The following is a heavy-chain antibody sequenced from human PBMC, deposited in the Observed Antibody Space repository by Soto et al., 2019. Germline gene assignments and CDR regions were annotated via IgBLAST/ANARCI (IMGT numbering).Heavy chain of an antibody. CDR3: ARDLKVFGVVILKTDAFDI. D-gene: IGHD3-3*01. CDR2: IIPILGIA. Sequence: SVKVSCKASGGTFSSYTISWVRQAPGQGLEWMGRIIPILGIANYAQKFQGRVTITADKSTSTAYMELSSLRSEDTAVYYCARDLKVFGVVILKTDAFDIWGQGTMVTVSS. CDR1: GGTFSSYT. V-gene: IGHV1-69*04. J-gene: IGHJ3*02.